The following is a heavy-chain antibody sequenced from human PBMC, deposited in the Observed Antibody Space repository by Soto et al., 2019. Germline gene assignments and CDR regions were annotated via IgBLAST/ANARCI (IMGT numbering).Heavy chain of an antibody. CDR3: ARIPCGNYYTENFFDP. D-gene: IGHD3-22*01. Sequence: PTLVNPTQTLTLTCTFSGFSLTTNGMCLSWIRQPPGKALEWLALIDWDDNTYYSTSLNNRLTLSKDTAKNQVVLLVRHMGPVDTATYYCARIPCGNYYTENFFDPWGQGIPVTVSS. CDR2: IDWDDNT. J-gene: IGHJ5*02. CDR1: GFSLTTNGMC. V-gene: IGHV2-70*01.